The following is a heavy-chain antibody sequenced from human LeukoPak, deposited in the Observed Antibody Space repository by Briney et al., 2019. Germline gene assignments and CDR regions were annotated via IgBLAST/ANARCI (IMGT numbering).Heavy chain of an antibody. CDR1: GFSVSSNY. V-gene: IGHV3-23*01. D-gene: IGHD4-17*01. J-gene: IGHJ4*02. Sequence: GGSLRLSCAASGFSVSSNYMNWVRQAPGKGLEWVSAISGSGGSTYYADSVKGRFTISRDNSKNTLYLQMNSLRAEDTAVYYCAKGPTTVTRDYWGQGTLVTVSS. CDR3: AKGPTTVTRDY. CDR2: ISGSGGST.